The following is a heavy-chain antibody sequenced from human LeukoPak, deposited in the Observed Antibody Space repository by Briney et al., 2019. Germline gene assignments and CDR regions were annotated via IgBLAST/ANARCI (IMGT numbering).Heavy chain of an antibody. CDR2: IYYSGST. Sequence: SETLSLTCTVSGGSISSYYWSWIRQPPGKGLEWIGYIYYSGSTNYNPSLKSRVTISVDTSKNQFSLKLSSVTAADTAVYYCARHNYDASDYWGQGTLVTVSS. D-gene: IGHD3-22*01. J-gene: IGHJ4*02. CDR3: ARHNYDASDY. V-gene: IGHV4-59*08. CDR1: GGSISSYY.